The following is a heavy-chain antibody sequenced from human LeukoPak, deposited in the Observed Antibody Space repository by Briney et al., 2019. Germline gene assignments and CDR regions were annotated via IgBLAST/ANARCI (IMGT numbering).Heavy chain of an antibody. D-gene: IGHD3-9*01. Sequence: PGGSLRLSCAASGFTFSSYGMHWVRQAPGKALEWVAFIRYDGSNKYYADSVKGRFTISRDNSKNTLYLQMNSLRAEDTAVYYCAKDRVLRYFDWLSGYNWFDPWGQGTLVTVSS. CDR3: AKDRVLRYFDWLSGYNWFDP. V-gene: IGHV3-30*02. CDR2: IRYDGSNK. CDR1: GFTFSSYG. J-gene: IGHJ5*02.